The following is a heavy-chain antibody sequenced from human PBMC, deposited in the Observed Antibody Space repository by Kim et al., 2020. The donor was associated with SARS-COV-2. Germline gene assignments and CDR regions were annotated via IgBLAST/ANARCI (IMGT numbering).Heavy chain of an antibody. CDR2: ISGSGGST. D-gene: IGHD2-8*01. Sequence: GSLRLSCAASGFTFSSYAMSWVRQAPGKGLEWVSAISGSGGSTYYADSVKGRFTISRDNSKNTLYLQMNSLRAEDTAVYYCAKVRRDIVLMVYAKYFDYWGQGTLVTVSS. CDR1: GFTFSSYA. CDR3: AKVRRDIVLMVYAKYFDY. V-gene: IGHV3-23*01. J-gene: IGHJ4*02.